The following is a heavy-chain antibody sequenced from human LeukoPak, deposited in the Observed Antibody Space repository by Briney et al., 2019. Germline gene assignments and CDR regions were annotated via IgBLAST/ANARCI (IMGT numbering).Heavy chain of an antibody. CDR2: IYYSGST. J-gene: IGHJ4*02. Sequence: SETLSLTSTVSGGSISNYYWSWIRQPPGKGLEWIGYIYYSGSTNYNPSLKSRVTISVDTSKNQFSLKLSSVTAADTAVYYCAGQRTGYSPFDYWGQGTLVTVSS. CDR3: AGQRTGYSPFDY. CDR1: GGSISNYY. V-gene: IGHV4-59*01. D-gene: IGHD3-9*01.